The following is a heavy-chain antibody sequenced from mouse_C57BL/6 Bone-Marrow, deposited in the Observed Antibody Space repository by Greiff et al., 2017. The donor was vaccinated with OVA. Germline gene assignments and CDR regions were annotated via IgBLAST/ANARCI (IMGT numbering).Heavy chain of an antibody. CDR1: GYTFTSYG. CDR2: IYPRSGNT. J-gene: IGHJ1*03. Sequence: QVQLQQSGAELARPGASVKLSCKASGYTFTSYGISWVKQRPGQGLEWIGEIYPRSGNTYYNEKFKGKATLTADKSSSTAYMELRSLTSEDSAVYFCARSRWLLRGYWYFDVWGTGTTVTVSS. CDR3: ARSRWLLRGYWYFDV. V-gene: IGHV1-81*01. D-gene: IGHD2-3*01.